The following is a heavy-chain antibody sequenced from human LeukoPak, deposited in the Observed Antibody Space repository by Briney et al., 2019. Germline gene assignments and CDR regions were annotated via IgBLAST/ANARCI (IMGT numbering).Heavy chain of an antibody. CDR1: GFTFSSYA. CDR2: ISHSGAST. CDR3: AKSVAPYCSGGSCFDAFDI. V-gene: IGHV3-23*01. D-gene: IGHD2-15*01. J-gene: IGHJ3*02. Sequence: GGSLRLSYAASGFTFSSYAMNWVRQAPGKGLEWVSAISHSGASTYYADSVKGRFTISRDNSKNTLYLQMNSLRAEDTAVYYCAKSVAPYCSGGSCFDAFDIWGQGTMVTVSS.